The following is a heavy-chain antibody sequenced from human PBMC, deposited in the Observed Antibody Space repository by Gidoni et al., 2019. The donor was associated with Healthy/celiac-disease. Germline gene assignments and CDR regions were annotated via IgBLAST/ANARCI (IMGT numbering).Heavy chain of an antibody. D-gene: IGHD3-22*01. J-gene: IGHJ5*02. CDR3: ARDSGGHYYDPAHVWWFDP. CDR2: ISSGGSTI. Sequence: QVQLVESGGGLVNPGGSLRLSCAASGFTFSDYYFSWIRQAPGKGLEWISYISSGGSTIYNADSVKGRFTISRDNAKNSLYLQMNSLRAEDTAVYYCARDSGGHYYDPAHVWWFDPWGQGTLVTVSS. CDR1: GFTFSDYY. V-gene: IGHV3-11*01.